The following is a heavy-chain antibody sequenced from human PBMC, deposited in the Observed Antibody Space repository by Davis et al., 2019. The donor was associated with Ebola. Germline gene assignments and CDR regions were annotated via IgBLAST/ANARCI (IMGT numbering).Heavy chain of an antibody. J-gene: IGHJ6*03. V-gene: IGHV3-30*02. CDR2: IRYDGSNK. D-gene: IGHD1-1*01. CDR3: AKASSWYNYYYMDV. CDR1: GFTFSSYG. Sequence: GESLKISCAASGFTFSSYGMHWVRQAPGKGLEWVAFIRYDGSNKYYADSVKGRFTISRDNSKNTLYLQMNSLRAEDTAVYYCAKASSWYNYYYMDVWGKGATVTVSS.